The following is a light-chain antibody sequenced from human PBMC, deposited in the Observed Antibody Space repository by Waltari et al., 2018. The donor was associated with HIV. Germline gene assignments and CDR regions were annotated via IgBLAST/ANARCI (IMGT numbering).Light chain of an antibody. V-gene: IGLV1-40*01. CDR2: GNS. J-gene: IGLJ2*01. CDR1: SSTSRAGYD. Sequence: QSVLTQPPSVSGAPGQRVPISCTGSSSTSRAGYDVQWYQQLPGTAPKLLIYGNSNRPSGVPDRFSGSKSGTSASLAITGLQAEDEADYYCQSYDSSLSGVVFGGGTKLTVL. CDR3: QSYDSSLSGVV.